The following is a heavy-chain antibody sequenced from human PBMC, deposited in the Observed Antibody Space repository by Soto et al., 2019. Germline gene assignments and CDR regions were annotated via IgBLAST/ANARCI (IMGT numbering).Heavy chain of an antibody. CDR2: ISGSGGST. Sequence: GGSLRLSCAASGFTFSSYSMSWVRKAPGKGLEWVSAISGSGGSTYYADSVKGRFTISRDNSKNTLYLQMNSLRAEDTAVYYCAKGPITIFGVVTKGPNWFDPWGQGTLVTVSS. CDR3: AKGPITIFGVVTKGPNWFDP. D-gene: IGHD3-3*01. J-gene: IGHJ5*02. V-gene: IGHV3-23*01. CDR1: GFTFSSYS.